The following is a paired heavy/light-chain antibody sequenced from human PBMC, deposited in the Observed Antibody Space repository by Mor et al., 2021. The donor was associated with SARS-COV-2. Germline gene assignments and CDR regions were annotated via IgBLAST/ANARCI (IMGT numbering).Heavy chain of an antibody. V-gene: IGHV3-7*01. CDR2: IKQDGSEK. J-gene: IGHJ6*02. D-gene: IGHD3-3*01. Sequence: EVQLVESGGGLVQPGGSLRLSCAASGFTFSSYWMSWVRQAPGKGLEWVANIKQDGSEKYYVDSVKGRFTISRDNAKNSLYLQMNSLRAEDTAVYYCACTIFGVANEDYYYGMDVWGQGTTVTVSS. CDR3: ACTIFGVANEDYYYGMDV. CDR1: GFTFSSYW.
Light chain of an antibody. V-gene: IGKV1-8*01. CDR2: AAS. CDR1: QGISSY. J-gene: IGKJ4*01. CDR3: QQYYSYPLT. Sequence: AIRITQSPSSLSASTGDRVTITCRASQGISSYLAWYQQKPGKAPKLLIYAASTLQSGVPSRFSGSGSGTDFTLTISCLQSEDFATYYCQQYYSYPLTFGGGTKVEIK.